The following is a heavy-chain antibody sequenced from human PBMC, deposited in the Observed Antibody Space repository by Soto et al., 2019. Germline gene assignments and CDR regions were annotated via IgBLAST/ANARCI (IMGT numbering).Heavy chain of an antibody. D-gene: IGHD3-16*02. CDR2: ISTSSSYA. Sequence: GGSLRLSCEASGFSFSDHYVGWIRQAPGGSPEWVSYISTSSSYAKYIDSVKGRFTISRDDARNSLFLQMNGLRAEDTAVYYCARAVADDYIWGNYRYFDCWGQGTLVTVSS. CDR1: GFSFSDHY. V-gene: IGHV3-11*05. J-gene: IGHJ4*02. CDR3: ARAVADDYIWGNYRYFDC.